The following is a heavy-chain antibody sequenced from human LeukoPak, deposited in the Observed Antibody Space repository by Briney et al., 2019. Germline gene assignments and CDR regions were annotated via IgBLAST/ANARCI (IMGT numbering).Heavy chain of an antibody. D-gene: IGHD4-17*01. CDR3: ARALEEEADDYGDYAFDY. Sequence: GGSLRLSCAASGFTFSSYSMNWVRQAPGKGLEWVSSISSSSSYIYYADSVKGRFTISRDNAKNSLYLQMNSLRAEDTAVYYCARALEEEADDYGDYAFDYWGQGTLVTVSS. V-gene: IGHV3-21*01. CDR1: GFTFSSYS. CDR2: ISSSSSYI. J-gene: IGHJ4*02.